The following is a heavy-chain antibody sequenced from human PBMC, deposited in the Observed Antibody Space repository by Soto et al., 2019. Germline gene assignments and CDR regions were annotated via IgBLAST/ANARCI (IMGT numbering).Heavy chain of an antibody. V-gene: IGHV3-53*01. CDR3: ARERHTPGYILAY. Sequence: EVQLVESGGGLIQPGGSLRLSCAASGFTVSSNYMTWVRQAPVKGLEWVSLIYADGRTYYADSVKGRFTISRDNSKNTLYLQMNSLRNEDTAKYYGARERHTPGYILAYWGQGTLVTVSS. D-gene: IGHD3-9*01. CDR2: IYADGRT. J-gene: IGHJ4*01. CDR1: GFTVSSNY.